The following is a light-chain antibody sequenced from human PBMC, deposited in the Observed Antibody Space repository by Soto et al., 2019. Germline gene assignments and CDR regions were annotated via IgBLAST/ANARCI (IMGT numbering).Light chain of an antibody. V-gene: IGKV3-11*01. CDR1: QSVGTY. J-gene: IGKJ1*01. Sequence: DIVLTQSPATLSLSPGERATLSCRASQSVGTYLVWYQHKPGQAPRLLIHDVSNRPTGIPARFSGSGSGTDFTLTISSLEPEDFAVYYCHQRRDWPRTFGQGTKVEIK. CDR2: DVS. CDR3: HQRRDWPRT.